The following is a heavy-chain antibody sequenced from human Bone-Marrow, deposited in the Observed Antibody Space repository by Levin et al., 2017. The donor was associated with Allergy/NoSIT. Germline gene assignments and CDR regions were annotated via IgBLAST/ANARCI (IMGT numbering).Heavy chain of an antibody. D-gene: IGHD6-13*01. Sequence: EASVKVSCKVSGYKFTSYWVGWVRQMPGKGLEWMGLVYPGDSEARYSPSFQGQVTISADKSITTAYLQWSSLRASDTATYYCARLASSSWSSLDYWGQGTVVSVSS. V-gene: IGHV5-51*01. CDR1: GYKFTSYW. J-gene: IGHJ4*02. CDR2: VYPGDSEA. CDR3: ARLASSSWSSLDY.